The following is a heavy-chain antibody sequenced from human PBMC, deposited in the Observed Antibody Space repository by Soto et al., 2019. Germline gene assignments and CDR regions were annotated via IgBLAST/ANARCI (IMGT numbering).Heavy chain of an antibody. CDR1: GGTFSSYA. CDR2: IIPIFGTA. D-gene: IGHD5-18*01. Sequence: QVQLVQSGAEVKKPGSSVKVSCKASGGTFSSYAISWVRQAPGQGLEWMGGIIPIFGTANYAQKFQGRVTITADESTSTAYMELSSLRSEDTAVYYCARAPSGYSYGGQLTPRGNFDYWGQGTLVTVSS. V-gene: IGHV1-69*01. J-gene: IGHJ4*02. CDR3: ARAPSGYSYGGQLTPRGNFDY.